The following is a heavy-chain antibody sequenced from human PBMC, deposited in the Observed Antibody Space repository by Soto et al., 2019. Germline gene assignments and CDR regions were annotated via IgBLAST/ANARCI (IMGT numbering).Heavy chain of an antibody. V-gene: IGHV3-21*01. Sequence: VGSLRLSCVASGFTFSSYTMNWVRQAPGRGLEWISSITGNGNIIYYADSLRGRLTISRDNAQNSLYLQLNSLRAEDTAVYYCARGFCSGTNCYIYYFYSLDIWGHGTTVTV. J-gene: IGHJ6*02. CDR3: ARGFCSGTNCYIYYFYSLDI. CDR1: GFTFSSYT. CDR2: ITGNGNII. D-gene: IGHD2-2*02.